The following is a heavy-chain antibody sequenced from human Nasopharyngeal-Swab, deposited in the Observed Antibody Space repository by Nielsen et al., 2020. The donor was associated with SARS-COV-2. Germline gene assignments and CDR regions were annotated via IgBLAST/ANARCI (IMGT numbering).Heavy chain of an antibody. J-gene: IGHJ5*02. Sequence: ASVKVSCKVSGYTLTELSMHWVRQAPGKGLEWMGGLDPEDGETIYAQKFQGRVTMTEDTSTDTAYMELSSLRSEDTAVYYCATSPPILAGGWFDPWGQGTLVTVSS. CDR2: LDPEDGET. V-gene: IGHV1-24*01. CDR3: ATSPPILAGGWFDP. D-gene: IGHD3-3*01. CDR1: GYTLTELS.